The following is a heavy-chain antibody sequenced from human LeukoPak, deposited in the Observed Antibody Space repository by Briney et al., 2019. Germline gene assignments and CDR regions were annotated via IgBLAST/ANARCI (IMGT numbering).Heavy chain of an antibody. CDR2: ISSSRSNI. CDR1: GFTFSSYE. J-gene: IGHJ6*04. Sequence: GGSLRLSCAASGFTFSSYEMNWVRQAPGKGLEWVSYISSSRSNIYYADSVKGRFTISRDNAKNSLYLQMNSLRAEDTAVYYCAELGITMIGGVWGKGTTVTISS. V-gene: IGHV3-48*03. CDR3: AELGITMIGGV. D-gene: IGHD3-10*02.